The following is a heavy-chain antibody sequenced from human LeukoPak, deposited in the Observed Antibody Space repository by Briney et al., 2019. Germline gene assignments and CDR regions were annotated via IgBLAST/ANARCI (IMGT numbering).Heavy chain of an antibody. D-gene: IGHD6-6*01. J-gene: IGHJ4*02. Sequence: ASVKVSCKASGYTFPSYFMHWVRQAPGQGLEWMGIINPTGGSTTYAQKFQGRVTMTRDTSTSTVYMELSSLRSDDTAVYYCAGTAARRFDYWGQGTLVTVSS. CDR1: GYTFPSYF. V-gene: IGHV1-46*01. CDR2: INPTGGST. CDR3: AGTAARRFDY.